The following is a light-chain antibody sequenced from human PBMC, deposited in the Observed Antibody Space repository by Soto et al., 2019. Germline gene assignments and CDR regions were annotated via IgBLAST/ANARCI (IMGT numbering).Light chain of an antibody. CDR3: LHDYNYPYT. J-gene: IGKJ2*01. V-gene: IGKV1-6*01. CDR2: GAS. CDR1: QGIRND. Sequence: AIQMTQSPSSLPAALGDRVTITCRASQGIRNDLGWYQQKSGKAPKLLIYGASSLQSGVPSRFSGSGSGTDFTLTISSLQPEDFATYYCLHDYNYPYTFGQGTKVDIK.